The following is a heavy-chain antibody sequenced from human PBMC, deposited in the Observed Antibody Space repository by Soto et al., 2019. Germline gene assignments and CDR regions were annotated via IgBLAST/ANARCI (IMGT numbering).Heavy chain of an antibody. Sequence: GESLKISCKGSGYSFTSYWISWVRQMPGKGLEWMGRIDPSDSYTNYSPSFQGHVTISADKSISTAYLQWSSLKASDTAMYYCARRYLKTSTYYYYYYGMDVWGQGTTVTVSS. D-gene: IGHD3-10*01. CDR2: IDPSDSYT. J-gene: IGHJ6*02. CDR1: GYSFTSYW. V-gene: IGHV5-10-1*01. CDR3: ARRYLKTSTYYYYYYGMDV.